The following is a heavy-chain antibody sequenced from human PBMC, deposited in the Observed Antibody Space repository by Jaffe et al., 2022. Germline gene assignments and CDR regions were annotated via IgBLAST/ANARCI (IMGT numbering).Heavy chain of an antibody. CDR2: IYYSGST. Sequence: QLQLQESGPGLVKPSETLSLTCTVSGGSISSSSYYWGWIRQPPGKGLEWIGSIYYSGSTYYNPSLKSRVTISVDTSKNQFSLKLSSVTAADTAVYYCSYGVGKISPLDYWGQGTLVTVSS. CDR3: SYGVGKISPLDY. D-gene: IGHD4-17*01. J-gene: IGHJ4*02. V-gene: IGHV4-39*01. CDR1: GGSISSSSYY.